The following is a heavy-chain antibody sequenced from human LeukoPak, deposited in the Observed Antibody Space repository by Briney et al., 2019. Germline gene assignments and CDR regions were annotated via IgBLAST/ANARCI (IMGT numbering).Heavy chain of an antibody. J-gene: IGHJ5*02. D-gene: IGHD3-10*01. V-gene: IGHV3-30*02. CDR2: IRYDGSNK. CDR1: GFTFSSYG. Sequence: PGGSLRLSCAASGFTFSSYGMYWVRQAPGKGLEWVAFIRYDGSNKYYADSVKGRFTISRDNSKNTLYLQMNSLRAEDTAVYYCARTARNVLLWFGELLSWFDPWGQGTLVTVSS. CDR3: ARTARNVLLWFGELLSWFDP.